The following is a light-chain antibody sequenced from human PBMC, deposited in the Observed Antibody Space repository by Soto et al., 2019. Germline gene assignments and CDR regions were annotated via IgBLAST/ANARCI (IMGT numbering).Light chain of an antibody. CDR3: QQTYSTPIT. J-gene: IGKJ5*01. CDR1: QTISNA. V-gene: IGKV1-39*01. Sequence: DIQMTQSQSSLSASVGDRVTITCRTSQTISNALNWYQQRPGKPPNLLIYASSTMQSGVPPRFSGGASGTEFTLTISSLQPEVFATYYCQQTYSTPITFGQGTRLEIK. CDR2: ASS.